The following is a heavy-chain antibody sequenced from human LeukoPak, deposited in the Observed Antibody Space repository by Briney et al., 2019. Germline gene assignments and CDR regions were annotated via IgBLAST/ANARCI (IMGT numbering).Heavy chain of an antibody. CDR3: AKDSRGYGGSDLDY. CDR1: GFTFSRYA. D-gene: IGHD5-12*01. J-gene: IGHJ4*02. V-gene: IGHV3-23*01. CDR2: LGVSVSGSGGST. Sequence: GGSLRLSCAASGFTFSRYAMSWVRQAPGKGLEWVSALGVSVSGSGGSTYYADSVKGRFTISRDNSKNTLYLQMNSLRAEDTAVYYCAKDSRGYGGSDLDYWGQGTLVTVSS.